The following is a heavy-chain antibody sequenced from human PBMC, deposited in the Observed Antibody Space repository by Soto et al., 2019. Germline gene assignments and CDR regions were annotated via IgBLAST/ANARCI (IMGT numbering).Heavy chain of an antibody. Sequence: ETLSLTCTVSGGSMSSYYWTWIRQPAGKGLEWIGRVYSSGGTHYNPSLKSRVTISLDTSKNQFSLRLLSVTDADTAVYYCARGQRFSDWFDPWGQGTLVTSPQ. CDR2: VYSSGGT. D-gene: IGHD3-3*01. CDR3: ARGQRFSDWFDP. V-gene: IGHV4-4*07. CDR1: GGSMSSYY. J-gene: IGHJ5*02.